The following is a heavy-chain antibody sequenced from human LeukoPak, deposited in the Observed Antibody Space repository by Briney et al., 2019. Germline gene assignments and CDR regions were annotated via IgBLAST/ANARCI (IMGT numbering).Heavy chain of an antibody. J-gene: IGHJ4*02. Sequence: GGSLRLSCAASGFTFSSYSMNWVRQAPGKGLEWVSYISSSSSAIYYADSVKGRFTISRDNVKNSLYLQMNSLRAEDTAVYYCARSTYYDILTGYYYFDYWGQGTLVTVSS. V-gene: IGHV3-48*04. CDR3: ARSTYYDILTGYYYFDY. CDR2: ISSSSSAI. D-gene: IGHD3-9*01. CDR1: GFTFSSYS.